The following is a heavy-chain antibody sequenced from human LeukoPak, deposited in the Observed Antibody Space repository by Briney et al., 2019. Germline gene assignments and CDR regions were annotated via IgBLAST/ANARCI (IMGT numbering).Heavy chain of an antibody. CDR1: GGSISTSTYY. CDR3: ATAYSGYKLY. D-gene: IGHD5-12*01. J-gene: IGHJ4*02. Sequence: PSETLSLTCTVSGGSISTSTYYWGWVRQSPGKGLEWIGTIYYSGNTFHNPSLKSRVTISLDTSKNQFSLKLTSVTAADTAVYYCATAYSGYKLYWGQGTLVTVSS. CDR2: IYYSGNT. V-gene: IGHV4-39*01.